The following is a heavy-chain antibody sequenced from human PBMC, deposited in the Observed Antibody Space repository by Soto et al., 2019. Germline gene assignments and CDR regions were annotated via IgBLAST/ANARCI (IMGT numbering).Heavy chain of an antibody. D-gene: IGHD6-13*01. CDR1: GGSIRSGGYY. V-gene: IGHV4-31*03. J-gene: IGHJ4*02. CDR2: TYYSGYT. Sequence: QVQLQESGPGLVKPSQTLSLSCTVSGGSIRSGGYYWTWVRQHPGKGLEWIGYTYYSGYTNYNPSLKSRVTISVDASKNQFSVKLSSVTAADTAVYYCARVLSTAAVDYWGQGTVVTVSS. CDR3: ARVLSTAAVDY.